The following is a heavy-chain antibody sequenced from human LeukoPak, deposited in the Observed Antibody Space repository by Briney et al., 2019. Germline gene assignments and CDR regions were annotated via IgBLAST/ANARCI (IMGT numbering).Heavy chain of an antibody. CDR3: ASSLTSTSCWFDP. Sequence: SETLSLTCTVSGGSISSSSYYWGWIRQPPGKGLEWIGSIYYSGSTYYNPSLKSRVTISVDTSKNQFSLKLSSVTAADTAVYYCASSLTSTSCWFDPWGQGTLVTVSS. D-gene: IGHD2-2*01. CDR2: IYYSGST. CDR1: GGSISSSSYY. V-gene: IGHV4-39*07. J-gene: IGHJ5*02.